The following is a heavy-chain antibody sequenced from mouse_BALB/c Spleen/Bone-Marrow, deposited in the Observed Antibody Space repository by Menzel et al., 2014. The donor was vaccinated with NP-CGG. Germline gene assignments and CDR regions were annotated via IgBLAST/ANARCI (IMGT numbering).Heavy chain of an antibody. CDR2: INPGSGGT. CDR1: GYAFTNYL. CDR3: ARCLTGTSAMDY. J-gene: IGHJ4*01. D-gene: IGHD4-1*01. Sequence: VQGVESGAELVRPGTSVKVSCKASGYAFTNYLIEWVKQRPGQGLEWIGVINPGSGGTNYNEKFKAKATLTADKSSSTAYMQLISLTADDSAVYFCARCLTGTSAMDYWGQGTSVTVSS. V-gene: IGHV1-54*01.